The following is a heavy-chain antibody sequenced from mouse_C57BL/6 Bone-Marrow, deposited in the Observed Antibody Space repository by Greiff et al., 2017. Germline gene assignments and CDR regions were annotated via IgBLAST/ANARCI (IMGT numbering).Heavy chain of an antibody. Sequence: VMLVESGPGLVQPSQSLSITCTVSGFSLTSYGVHWVRQSPGKGLEWLGVIWSGGSTDYNAAFISRLSISKDNSKSQVFFKMNSLQADDTAIYXCARRGTTVVARGAYAMDYWGQGTSVTVSS. CDR3: ARRGTTVVARGAYAMDY. J-gene: IGHJ4*01. V-gene: IGHV2-2*01. CDR2: IWSGGST. CDR1: GFSLTSYG. D-gene: IGHD1-1*01.